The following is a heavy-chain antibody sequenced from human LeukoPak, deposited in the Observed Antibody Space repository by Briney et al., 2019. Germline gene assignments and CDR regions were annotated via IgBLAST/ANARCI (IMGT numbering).Heavy chain of an antibody. CDR3: ARDRESDSSGYYEHTYYYYGMDV. Sequence: GGSLRLSCAASGFTFSSYGMHWVRQAPGKGLEWVAFIRYDGSNKYYADSVKGRFTISRDNSKNTLYLQMNSLRAEDTAVYYCARDRESDSSGYYEHTYYYYGMDVWGQGTTVTVSS. CDR2: IRYDGSNK. J-gene: IGHJ6*02. V-gene: IGHV3-30*02. CDR1: GFTFSSYG. D-gene: IGHD3-22*01.